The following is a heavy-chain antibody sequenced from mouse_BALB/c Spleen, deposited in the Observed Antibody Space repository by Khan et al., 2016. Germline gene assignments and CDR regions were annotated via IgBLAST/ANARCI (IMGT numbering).Heavy chain of an antibody. D-gene: IGHD1-1*01. Sequence: EVQLQESGPGLVKPSQSLSLTCSVTGYSITSGYYWNWIRQFPGNKLEWMGYISYDGSNNYNPSLKNRISITRDTSKNQFFLKLNSVTTEDTATYYCEITTVAMDYWGQGTSVTVSS. CDR3: EITTVAMDY. J-gene: IGHJ4*01. CDR1: GYSITSGYY. V-gene: IGHV3-6*02. CDR2: ISYDGSN.